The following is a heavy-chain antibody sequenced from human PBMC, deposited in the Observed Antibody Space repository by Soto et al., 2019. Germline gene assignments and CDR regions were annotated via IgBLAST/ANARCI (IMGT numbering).Heavy chain of an antibody. CDR1: GYTFTDYY. V-gene: IGHV1-46*01. Sequence: GASVKVSCKASGYTFTDYYVHCVRQAPGQGLEWMGMITPSGGSTSYPQKFQGRVTMTRDTSTSTVHMELSSLRSEDTAVYYCARPDFGGNSLAYWGQGTLVTVSS. D-gene: IGHD2-21*02. CDR2: ITPSGGST. J-gene: IGHJ4*02. CDR3: ARPDFGGNSLAY.